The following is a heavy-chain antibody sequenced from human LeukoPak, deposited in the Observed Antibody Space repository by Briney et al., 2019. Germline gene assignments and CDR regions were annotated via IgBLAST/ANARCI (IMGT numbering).Heavy chain of an antibody. CDR2: IKQDGSEK. CDR1: GFTFSSYA. Sequence: PGGSLRLSCAASGFTFSSYAMSWVRQAPGKGLEWVANIKQDGSEKYYVDSVKGRFTISRDNAKNSLYLQMNSLRAEDTAVYYCARDQYSGRRDFDYWGQGTLVTVSS. D-gene: IGHD1-26*01. J-gene: IGHJ4*02. CDR3: ARDQYSGRRDFDY. V-gene: IGHV3-7*01.